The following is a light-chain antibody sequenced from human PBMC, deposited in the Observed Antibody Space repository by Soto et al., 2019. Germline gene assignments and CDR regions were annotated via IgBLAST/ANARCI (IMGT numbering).Light chain of an antibody. CDR3: QQYNKWPIT. Sequence: FVVTQSPYTLSLSPGETATLSCRASQSVSSNLAWYQQKPGQAPRLLIYGASTRATGIPARFSGSGSETEFTLTISSLQSEDFAVYYCQQYNKWPITFGQGTRLKIK. CDR2: GAS. V-gene: IGKV3-15*01. J-gene: IGKJ5*01. CDR1: QSVSSN.